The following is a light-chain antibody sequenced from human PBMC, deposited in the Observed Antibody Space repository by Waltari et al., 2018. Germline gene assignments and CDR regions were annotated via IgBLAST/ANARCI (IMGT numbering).Light chain of an antibody. CDR3: NSRDNSGNHWV. CDR1: NLRNYY. V-gene: IGLV3-19*01. Sequence: SSELTQDPAVSVALGQTVRITCQGDNLRNYYESWYQQKPGKAPILVIYAKNNRPSGIPDRFSGSSSGNTASLTITGAQAEDEADYYCNSRDNSGNHWVFGGGTKLTVL. J-gene: IGLJ3*02. CDR2: AKN.